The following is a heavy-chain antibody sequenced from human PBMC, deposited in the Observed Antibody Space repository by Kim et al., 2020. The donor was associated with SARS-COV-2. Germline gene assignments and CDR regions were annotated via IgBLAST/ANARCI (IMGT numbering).Heavy chain of an antibody. Sequence: SETLSLTCNVTGGSTSSYYWSWIRQPPGKRLEWIGYIYYSGRTNYNPSLESRATISVDTSKNQFSLELSSVTAADTAVYYCAADITIGRGVIITGVAWGQGTLVTVSS. CDR3: AADITIGRGVIITGVA. V-gene: IGHV4-59*08. J-gene: IGHJ4*02. D-gene: IGHD3-10*01. CDR1: GGSTSSYY. CDR2: IYYSGRT.